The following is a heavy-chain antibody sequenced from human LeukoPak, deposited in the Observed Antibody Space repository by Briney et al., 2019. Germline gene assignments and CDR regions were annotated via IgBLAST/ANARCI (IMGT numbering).Heavy chain of an antibody. V-gene: IGHV3-21*01. D-gene: IGHD6-13*01. CDR3: ARDRGIAAAGNYYYYYGMDV. CDR1: GFTFSSYS. J-gene: IGHJ6*02. Sequence: GGSLRLSCAASGFTFSSYSMNWVRQAPGKGLEWVSSISSSSSSYIYYADSVKGRFTISRDNAKNSLYLQMNSLRAEDTAVYYCARDRGIAAAGNYYYYYGMDVWGQGTTVTVSS. CDR2: ISSSSSSYI.